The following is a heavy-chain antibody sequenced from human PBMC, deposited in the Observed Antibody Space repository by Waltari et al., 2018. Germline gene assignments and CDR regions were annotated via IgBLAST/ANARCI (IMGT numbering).Heavy chain of an antibody. J-gene: IGHJ4*02. V-gene: IGHV1-69*02. D-gene: IGHD5-18*01. CDR3: VGSYGYVFDY. CDR1: GGTFSSYT. Sequence: QVQLVQSGAEVKKPGSSVKVSCKASGGTFSSYTISWVRQAPGQGLEWMGRIIPILGIANYAQKFQGRVTITADKSTSTAYMELSSLRSEDTAVYYWVGSYGYVFDYWGQGTLVTVSS. CDR2: IIPILGIA.